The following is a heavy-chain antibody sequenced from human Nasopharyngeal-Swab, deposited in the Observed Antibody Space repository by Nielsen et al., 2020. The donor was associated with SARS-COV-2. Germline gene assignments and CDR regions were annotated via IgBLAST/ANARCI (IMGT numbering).Heavy chain of an antibody. J-gene: IGHJ5*02. D-gene: IGHD3-10*01. CDR2: INHSGST. V-gene: IGHV4-34*01. Sequence: SETLSLTCAVYGGSFSGYYWSWIRQPPGKGLEWIGEINHSGSTNYNPSLKSRVTIPVDTSKNQFSLKLSSVTAADTAVYYCARGRPPFKYYGSGSWFDPWGQGTLVTVSS. CDR1: GGSFSGYY. CDR3: ARGRPPFKYYGSGSWFDP.